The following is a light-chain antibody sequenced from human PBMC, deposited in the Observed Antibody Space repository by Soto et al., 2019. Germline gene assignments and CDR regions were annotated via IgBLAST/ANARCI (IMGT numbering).Light chain of an antibody. V-gene: IGKV1-39*01. J-gene: IGKJ5*01. CDR3: QQLHGYPIT. CDR2: AAS. Sequence: DIQMTQSPSSLSASVGDRVTITCRASQSISSYLNWYQQKPGKAPKLLIYAASSLQSGVPSRFSGSGSGTHFTLTISSLQPEDFATYYCQQLHGYPITFGQGTRLEI. CDR1: QSISSY.